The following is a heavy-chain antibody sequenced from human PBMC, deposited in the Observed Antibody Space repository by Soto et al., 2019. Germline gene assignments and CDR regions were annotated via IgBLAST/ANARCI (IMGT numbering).Heavy chain of an antibody. Sequence: GESLKISCKGSGYNFNTYWIGWVRQMPGKGLEWMGIIYPGDSDTRYSPSFQGQVTISADKSLSTAYLQWSSLKASETAIYYCATAAIQSGYVETDAFDIWGQGTMVTVSS. CDR2: IYPGDSDT. CDR1: GYNFNTYW. J-gene: IGHJ3*02. D-gene: IGHD5-12*01. CDR3: ATAAIQSGYVETDAFDI. V-gene: IGHV5-51*01.